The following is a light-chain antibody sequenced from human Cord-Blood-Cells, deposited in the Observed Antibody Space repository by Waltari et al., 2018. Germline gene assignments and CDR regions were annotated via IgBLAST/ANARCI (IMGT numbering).Light chain of an antibody. CDR1: SSDVGGYNY. Sequence: QSALTQPPSASGSPGQSVTISCTGTSSDVGGYNYVSWYQQHPGKALKLMIYEVSKRPSGVPDRFSGSKSGNTASLTVSGLQAEDEADYYCSSYAGSNIWVFGGGTKLTVL. CDR3: SSYAGSNIWV. V-gene: IGLV2-8*01. J-gene: IGLJ3*02. CDR2: EVS.